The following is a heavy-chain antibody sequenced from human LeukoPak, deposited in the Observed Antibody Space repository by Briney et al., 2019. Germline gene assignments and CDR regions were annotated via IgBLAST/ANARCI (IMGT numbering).Heavy chain of an antibody. V-gene: IGHV5-51*01. D-gene: IGHD3-22*01. Sequence: GESLKISCKGSGYTFTNYWIGWVRQMPGKGLEYMGIIYPGDSDTRYSPSFQGQVTISVDKSISTAYLQWSSLKASDTAMYYCATRPLRSSGYCFDYWGQGTLVTVSS. CDR3: ATRPLRSSGYCFDY. CDR1: GYTFTNYW. J-gene: IGHJ4*02. CDR2: IYPGDSDT.